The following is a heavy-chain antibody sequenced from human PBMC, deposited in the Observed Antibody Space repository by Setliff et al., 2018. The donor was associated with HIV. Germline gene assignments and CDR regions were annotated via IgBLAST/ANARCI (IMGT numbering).Heavy chain of an antibody. D-gene: IGHD3-3*01. CDR1: GGSIRSYY. V-gene: IGHV4-59*08. J-gene: IGHJ4*02. Sequence: SETLSLTFTVSGGSIRSYYWSWIRQSPGKGLEWIGYVFYNGDTAYNPSLKSRLTISVDTSKSQFSLKLTSVTAADTAVYYCARQMTIPGVAVTPVDYWGQGALVTVS. CDR3: ARQMTIPGVAVTPVDY. CDR2: VFYNGDT.